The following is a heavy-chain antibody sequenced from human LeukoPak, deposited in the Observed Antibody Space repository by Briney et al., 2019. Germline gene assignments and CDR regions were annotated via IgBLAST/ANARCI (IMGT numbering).Heavy chain of an antibody. J-gene: IGHJ6*02. CDR2: IYYSGST. V-gene: IGHV4-39*01. CDR1: GGSISSPNYY. CDR3: ASGSYFSYYGMDV. D-gene: IGHD1-26*01. Sequence: SETLSLTCTVSGGSISSPNYYWGWIRQPPGKGLEWIGSIYYSGSTYYNPPLKSRITVFVDTSKNQFSLKLNSVTAADTAVYYCASGSYFSYYGMDVWGQGTTVTVSS.